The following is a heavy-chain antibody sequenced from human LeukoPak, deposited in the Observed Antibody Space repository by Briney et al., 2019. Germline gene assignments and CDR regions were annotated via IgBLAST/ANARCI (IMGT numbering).Heavy chain of an antibody. CDR3: ARGDRNNSYYLFDY. D-gene: IGHD3-22*01. J-gene: IGHJ4*02. CDR2: ISSGTSTQ. CDR1: GFTFSSYS. Sequence: GGSLRLSCAASGFTFSSYSMNWVRQAPGKGLEWVSYISSGTSTQYYADSMKGRFTISRDNAKNSLYLQMNSLSAEDTAVYYCARGDRNNSYYLFDYWGQGTLVTVSS. V-gene: IGHV3-48*04.